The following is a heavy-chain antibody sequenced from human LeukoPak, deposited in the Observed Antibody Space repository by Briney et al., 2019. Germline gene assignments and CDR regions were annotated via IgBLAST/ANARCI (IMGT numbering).Heavy chain of an antibody. CDR3: AKNRGGSCYSCLDY. Sequence: GGSLRLSCAASGFTVSSNYMSWVRQAPGKGLEWVSVIYSGGSTYYADSVKGRFTISRDNSKNTLYLQMNSLRAEDTAVYYCAKNRGGSCYSCLDYWGQGTLVTVSS. J-gene: IGHJ4*02. D-gene: IGHD2-15*01. CDR1: GFTVSSNY. CDR2: IYSGGST. V-gene: IGHV3-53*01.